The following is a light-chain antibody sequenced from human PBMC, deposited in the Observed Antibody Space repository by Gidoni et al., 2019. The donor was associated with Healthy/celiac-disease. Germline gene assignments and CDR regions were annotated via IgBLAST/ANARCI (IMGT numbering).Light chain of an antibody. V-gene: IGKV1-39*01. CDR2: AAS. CDR1: HSINSY. J-gene: IGKJ3*01. CDR3: QQSYSTPFT. Sequence: DIQMTQSPSSLSASVGDRVTITCRASHSINSYLNWYQQKPGKAPKLLIYAASSLQSGVPSRFSGSGSGTDFTLTISSRQPEDFATYYCQQSYSTPFTFGPGTKVDIK.